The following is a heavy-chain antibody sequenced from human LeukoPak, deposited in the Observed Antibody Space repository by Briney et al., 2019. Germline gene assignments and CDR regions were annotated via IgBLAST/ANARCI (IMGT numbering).Heavy chain of an antibody. Sequence: SETLSLTCAVSDDSFSSHYWTWIRQPPRKGLEWIGYISYIGSTNYNPSLKSRVTISIDTSKNQFSPQLTSVTAADTAVYYCARDLVTVTKGFDIWGQGTMVSVSS. CDR1: DDSFSSHY. CDR2: ISYIGST. CDR3: ARDLVTVTKGFDI. J-gene: IGHJ3*02. D-gene: IGHD4-17*01. V-gene: IGHV4-59*11.